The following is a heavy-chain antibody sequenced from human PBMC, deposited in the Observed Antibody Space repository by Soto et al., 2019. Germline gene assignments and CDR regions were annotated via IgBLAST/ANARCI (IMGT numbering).Heavy chain of an antibody. D-gene: IGHD2-15*01. Sequence: GGSLRLSCAASGFTVSSNYMSWVRQAPGKGLEWVSVIYSGGSTYYADSVKGRFTISRDNSENTLYLQMNSLRAEDTAVYYCAKTCSGGTCSFDYWGQGTLVXVSS. CDR3: AKTCSGGTCSFDY. CDR2: IYSGGST. CDR1: GFTVSSNY. V-gene: IGHV3-66*01. J-gene: IGHJ4*02.